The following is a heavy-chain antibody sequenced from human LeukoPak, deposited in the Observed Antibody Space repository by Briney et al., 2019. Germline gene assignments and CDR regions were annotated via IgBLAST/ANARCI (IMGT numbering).Heavy chain of an antibody. D-gene: IGHD6-19*01. CDR2: IFPADSDT. CDR3: AIGSGWFFDY. CDR1: GYSFASYW. J-gene: IGHJ4*02. Sequence: NTGESLKISCKGSGYSFASYWIGWVRQMPGKGLEWMGIIFPADSDTRYSPSFQGQVTISADKSISTAYLQWSSLKASDTAMFYCAIGSGWFFDYWGQGTLVTVSS. V-gene: IGHV5-51*01.